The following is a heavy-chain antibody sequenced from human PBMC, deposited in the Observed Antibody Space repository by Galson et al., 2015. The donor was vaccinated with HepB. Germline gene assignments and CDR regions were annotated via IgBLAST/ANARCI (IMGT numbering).Heavy chain of an antibody. V-gene: IGHV5-10-1*01. Sequence: QSGAEVKKPGESLRISCKGSGYSFTSYWISWVRQMPGKGLEWMGRIDPSDSYTNYSPSFQGHVTISADKSISTAYLQWSSLKASDTAMYYCARLEWWDQPLAAAGTRDIDYWGQGTLVTVSS. CDR1: GYSFTSYW. CDR3: ARLEWWDQPLAAAGTRDIDY. CDR2: IDPSDSYT. J-gene: IGHJ4*02. D-gene: IGHD6-13*01.